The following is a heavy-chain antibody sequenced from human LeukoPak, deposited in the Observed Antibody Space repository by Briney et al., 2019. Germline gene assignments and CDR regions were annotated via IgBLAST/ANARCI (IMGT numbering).Heavy chain of an antibody. Sequence: SGGSLRLSCAASGFTFSSYAMSWVRQAPGKGLEWVSAISGSGGSTYYADSVKGRFTISRDNSKNTLYLQMNSLRAEDTAVYYCAKDSGAVVPAAPPIPIDYWGQGTLVTVSS. CDR1: GFTFSSYA. CDR2: ISGSGGST. D-gene: IGHD2-2*01. CDR3: AKDSGAVVPAAPPIPIDY. V-gene: IGHV3-23*01. J-gene: IGHJ4*02.